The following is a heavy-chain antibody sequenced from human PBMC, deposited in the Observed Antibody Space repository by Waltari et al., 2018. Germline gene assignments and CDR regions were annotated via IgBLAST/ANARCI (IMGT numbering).Heavy chain of an antibody. CDR2: IQYDGSKI. CDR3: AREGGTKQFGTFDV. Sequence: QVQLVESGGGVVQPGRSLRLSCAASGITFSGSGMHWVRQAPGKGVEWVAFIQYDGSKINYADSVKGRFTSSRDNSKNTLYLQMNSLRAEDTALYYCAREGGTKQFGTFDVWGQGAMVTVS. CDR1: GITFSGSG. J-gene: IGHJ3*01. D-gene: IGHD6-6*01. V-gene: IGHV3-33*05.